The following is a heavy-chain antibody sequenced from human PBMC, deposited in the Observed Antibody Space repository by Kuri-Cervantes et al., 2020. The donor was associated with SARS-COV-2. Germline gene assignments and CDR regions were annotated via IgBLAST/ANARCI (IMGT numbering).Heavy chain of an antibody. J-gene: IGHJ6*02. V-gene: IGHV3-30*03. D-gene: IGHD6-19*01. CDR1: GFTFSSYG. Sequence: GGSLRLSCAASGFTFSSYGMHWVRQAPGKGLEWVAVISYDGSNKYYADSVKGRFTISRDNSKNTLYLQMNSLRAEDTAVYYCARGVGAAVAGTLITIYYYYDMDVWGQGTTVTVSS. CDR3: ARGVGAAVAGTLITIYYYYDMDV. CDR2: ISYDGSNK.